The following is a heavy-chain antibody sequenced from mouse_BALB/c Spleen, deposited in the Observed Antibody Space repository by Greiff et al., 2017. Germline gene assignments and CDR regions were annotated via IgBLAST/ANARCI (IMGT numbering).Heavy chain of an antibody. Sequence: EVKLVESGGGLVQPGGSLKLSCAASGFTFSSYTMSWVRQTPEKRLEWVAYISNGGGSTYYPDTVTGRFTISRDNAKNTLYLQMSSLKSEDTAMYYCARRGYDGAWFAYWGQGTLVTVSA. V-gene: IGHV5-12-2*01. CDR2: ISNGGGST. D-gene: IGHD2-2*01. CDR1: GFTFSSYT. CDR3: ARRGYDGAWFAY. J-gene: IGHJ3*01.